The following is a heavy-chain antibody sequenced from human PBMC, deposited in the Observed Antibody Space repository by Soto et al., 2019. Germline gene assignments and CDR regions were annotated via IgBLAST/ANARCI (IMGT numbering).Heavy chain of an antibody. V-gene: IGHV4-31*03. D-gene: IGHD4-4*01. CDR3: ARGGDGYSYNWFDP. Sequence: QVQLQESGPGLVKPSQTLSLTCTVSGGSISSGGYYWSWIRQHPGKGLEWIGYIYYSGSPYYNPSLKSRVTISVDTSKNQFSLNLSSLTAADTAVYYCARGGDGYSYNWFDPWGQGTLVTVSS. J-gene: IGHJ5*02. CDR1: GGSISSGGYY. CDR2: IYYSGSP.